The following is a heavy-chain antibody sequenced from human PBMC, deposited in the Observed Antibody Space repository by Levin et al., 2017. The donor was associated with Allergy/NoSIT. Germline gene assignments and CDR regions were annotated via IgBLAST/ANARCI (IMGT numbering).Heavy chain of an antibody. J-gene: IGHJ6*03. CDR1: GFTFSSYA. V-gene: IGHV3-23*01. CDR3: AKDGYDFWRTNYYYMDV. D-gene: IGHD3-3*01. CDR2: ISGSGGST. Sequence: GGSLRLSCAASGFTFSSYAMSWVRQAPGKGLEWVSAISGSGGSTYYADSVKGRFTISRDNSKNTLYLQMNSLRAEDTAVYYCAKDGYDFWRTNYYYMDVWGKGTTVTVSS.